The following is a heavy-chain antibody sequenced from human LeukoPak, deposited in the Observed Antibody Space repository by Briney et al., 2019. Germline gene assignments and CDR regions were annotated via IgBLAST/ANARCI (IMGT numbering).Heavy chain of an antibody. D-gene: IGHD3-10*01. CDR2: INPNSGGS. Sequence: GASVKVSCKASGYTLTGYYMHWVRQAPGQGLEWMGWINPNSGGSNYAQKFQGRVTMTRDTSISTAYMELSRLRSDDTAVYYCARGGSGSRYYYYYYYMDVWGKGTTVTVSS. CDR3: ARGGSGSRYYYYYYYMDV. J-gene: IGHJ6*03. CDR1: GYTLTGYY. V-gene: IGHV1-2*02.